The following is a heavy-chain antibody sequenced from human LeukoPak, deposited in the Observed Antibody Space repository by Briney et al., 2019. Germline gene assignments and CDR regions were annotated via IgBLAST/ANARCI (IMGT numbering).Heavy chain of an antibody. Sequence: ASVKVSCKATGYTFASYGIIWVRQAPGQGLEGMGWINPNSGGTNYAQKFQGRVTMTRDASISTAYMELSRLRSDDTAVYYCARTKDGNHAEYFQHWGQGTLVTVSS. CDR3: ARTKDGNHAEYFQH. CDR2: INPNSGGT. V-gene: IGHV1-2*02. CDR1: GYTFASYG. D-gene: IGHD4-23*01. J-gene: IGHJ1*01.